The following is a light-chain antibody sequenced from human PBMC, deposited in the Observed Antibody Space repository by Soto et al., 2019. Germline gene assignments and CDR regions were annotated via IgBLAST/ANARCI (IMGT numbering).Light chain of an antibody. CDR3: SSYAGSNNLVV. J-gene: IGLJ3*02. CDR1: SSDVGTFNL. Sequence: QSVLTQPASVSGFLGQSITMSCTGSSSDVGTFNLVSWFQQHPGKAPKLLIFEGTKRPSGVSDRFSGSKSGNTASLTISGLQPEDEADYYCSSYAGSNNLVVFGGGTKLTVL. V-gene: IGLV2-23*01. CDR2: EGT.